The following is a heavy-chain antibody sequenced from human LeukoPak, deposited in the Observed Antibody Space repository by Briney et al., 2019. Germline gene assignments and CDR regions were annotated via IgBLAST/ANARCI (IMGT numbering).Heavy chain of an antibody. CDR2: IHSNDDT. Sequence: GGSLRLSCAASDFTVISNCMTWVRRAPGKGLECISVIHSNDDTYYAASVKGRFAISRDTSNHMLYLQMNSLRAEDTAVYFCTRGHAAMGDYWGQGTLVTVSS. J-gene: IGHJ4*02. CDR1: DFTVISNC. CDR3: TRGHAAMGDY. D-gene: IGHD5-18*01. V-gene: IGHV3-53*01.